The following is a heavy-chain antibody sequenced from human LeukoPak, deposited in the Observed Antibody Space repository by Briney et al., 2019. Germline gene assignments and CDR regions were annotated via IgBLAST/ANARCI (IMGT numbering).Heavy chain of an antibody. Sequence: ASVNVSCKASGYIFTNYGITGVPQAPGQGLEWMGWISANNDNTNYAQKFRGRVTLTTDSSTSTAYMELRSLRSEDTAVYYCAREPIEYCSSTSCPIDYYYYYGMDVWGQGTTVTVSS. V-gene: IGHV1-18*01. CDR2: ISANNDNT. CDR3: AREPIEYCSSTSCPIDYYYYYGMDV. J-gene: IGHJ6*02. CDR1: GYIFTNYG. D-gene: IGHD2-2*01.